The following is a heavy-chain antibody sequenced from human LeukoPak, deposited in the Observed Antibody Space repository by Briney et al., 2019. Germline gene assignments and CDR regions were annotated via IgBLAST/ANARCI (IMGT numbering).Heavy chain of an antibody. D-gene: IGHD6-19*01. J-gene: IGHJ5*02. Sequence: SETLSLTCTVSGGSISSGSYYWSWIRQPAGKGLEWIGRIYTSGRTNYNPSLKSRVTISVDTSKNHFSLRLSSVTAADTAVYYCARGGTSSGWYYSPLAHWFDPWGQGTLVTVSS. CDR2: IYTSGRT. CDR3: ARGGTSSGWYYSPLAHWFDP. V-gene: IGHV4-61*02. CDR1: GGSISSGSYY.